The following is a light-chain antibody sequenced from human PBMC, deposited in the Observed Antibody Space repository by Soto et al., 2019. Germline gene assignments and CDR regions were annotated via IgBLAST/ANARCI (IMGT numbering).Light chain of an antibody. CDR3: QQYNNWPPFT. CDR1: QSIRSD. J-gene: IGKJ3*01. V-gene: IGKV3-15*01. CDR2: DAS. Sequence: EIVMTHYPATLSVSPGEIATLSCRSIQSIRSDLAWYQQRPGQAPRLLIYDASTRAAGIPARFIGSGSGTEFTITISSLQSEDFAVYHCQQYNNWPPFTFGPGTKVDIK.